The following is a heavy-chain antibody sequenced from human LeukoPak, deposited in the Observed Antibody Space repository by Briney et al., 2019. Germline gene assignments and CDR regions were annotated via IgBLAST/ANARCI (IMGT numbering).Heavy chain of an antibody. J-gene: IGHJ4*02. CDR2: IYYSGST. Sequence: SETLSLTCTVSGGSISSSSYYWGWIRQPPGKGLEWIGSIYYSGSTYYNPSLKSRVTISVYTSKNQFSLKLSSVTAADTAVYYCARQLGYCSSTSCEITDYWGQGTLVTVSS. CDR1: GGSISSSSYY. D-gene: IGHD2-2*01. CDR3: ARQLGYCSSTSCEITDY. V-gene: IGHV4-39*01.